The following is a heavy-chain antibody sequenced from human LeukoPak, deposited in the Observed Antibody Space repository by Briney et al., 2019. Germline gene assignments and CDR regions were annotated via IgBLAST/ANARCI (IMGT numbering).Heavy chain of an antibody. Sequence: HPGGSLRLSCAASGFTFSSYGMHWVRQAPGKGLEWVAVISYDGSNKYYADSVKGRFTIPRDNSKNTLYLQMNSLRAEDTAVYYCAKAGPAAGADYWGQGTLVTVSS. CDR2: ISYDGSNK. CDR1: GFTFSSYG. J-gene: IGHJ4*02. CDR3: AKAGPAAGADY. D-gene: IGHD6-13*01. V-gene: IGHV3-30*18.